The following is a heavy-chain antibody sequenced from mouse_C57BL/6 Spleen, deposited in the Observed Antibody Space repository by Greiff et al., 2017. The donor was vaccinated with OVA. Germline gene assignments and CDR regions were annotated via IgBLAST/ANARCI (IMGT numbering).Heavy chain of an antibody. D-gene: IGHD1-1*01. CDR1: GYTFTSYW. J-gene: IGHJ4*01. V-gene: IGHV1-55*01. CDR2: IYPGSGST. Sequence: QVQLQQPGAELVKPGASVKMSCKASGYTFTSYWITWVKQRPGQGLEWIGDIYPGSGSTNYNEKFKSKATLTVDTSSSTAYMQLSSLTSEDSAVYYCSRFTRNYGSSYDAMDYWGQGTSVTVSS. CDR3: SRFTRNYGSSYDAMDY.